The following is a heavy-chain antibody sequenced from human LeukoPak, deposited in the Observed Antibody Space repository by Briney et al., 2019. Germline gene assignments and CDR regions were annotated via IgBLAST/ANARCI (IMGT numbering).Heavy chain of an antibody. CDR3: ASRRYFDWLLLDY. CDR2: INPNSGGT. J-gene: IGHJ4*02. V-gene: IGHV1-2*02. CDR1: GYTFTGYY. Sequence: GASVKVSCKASGYTFTGYYMHWVRQAPGQGLEWMGWINPNSGGTNYAQKFQGRVTMTRDTSISTAYMELSRLRSDDTAVYYCASRRYFDWLLLDYWGQGTLVTVSS. D-gene: IGHD3-9*01.